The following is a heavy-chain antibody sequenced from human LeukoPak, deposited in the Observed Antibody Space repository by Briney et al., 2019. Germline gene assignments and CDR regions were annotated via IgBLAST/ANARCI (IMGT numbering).Heavy chain of an antibody. D-gene: IGHD1-26*01. Sequence: GASVKVSCKTSGYAFTGHYIHWVRQAPGQGLEWLGWINSNSGDTKYEEKFQGRVTMTRDTSITTVYMDLTRLTSDDAAVYYCARVGLGKETAFVIWGQGTMVTVSS. CDR1: GYAFTGHY. CDR2: INSNSGDT. V-gene: IGHV1-2*02. CDR3: ARVGLGKETAFVI. J-gene: IGHJ3*02.